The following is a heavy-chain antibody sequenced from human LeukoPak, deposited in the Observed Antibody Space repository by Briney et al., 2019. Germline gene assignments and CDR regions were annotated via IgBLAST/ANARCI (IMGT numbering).Heavy chain of an antibody. J-gene: IGHJ5*02. Sequence: KPGASVKVSCKASGYTFTSYDINWVRQATGQGLEWMGWMNPNSGNTGYAQKFQGRVTMTRYTSISTAYMELSSLRSEDTAVYYCAIPRGPSVGWFDPWGQGTLVTVSS. V-gene: IGHV1-8*01. CDR2: MNPNSGNT. CDR3: AIPRGPSVGWFDP. CDR1: GYTFTSYD. D-gene: IGHD3-10*01.